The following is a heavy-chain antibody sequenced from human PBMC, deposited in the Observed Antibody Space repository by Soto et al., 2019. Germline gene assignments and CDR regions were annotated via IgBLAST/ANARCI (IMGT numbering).Heavy chain of an antibody. Sequence: ASVKVSCKASGYTFPSYAMHWVRQAPGQRLEWMGWINAGNGNTKYPQKFQGRVTITRDTSASTAYMELSSLRDEDTAVYYCARVPANDYPYYLYYGMDVWGQGTTVNVSS. V-gene: IGHV1-3*01. D-gene: IGHD3-16*01. CDR2: INAGNGNT. J-gene: IGHJ6*02. CDR3: ARVPANDYPYYLYYGMDV. CDR1: GYTFPSYA.